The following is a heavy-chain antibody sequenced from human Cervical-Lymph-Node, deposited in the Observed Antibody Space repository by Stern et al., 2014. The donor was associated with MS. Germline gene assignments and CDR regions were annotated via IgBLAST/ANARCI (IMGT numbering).Heavy chain of an antibody. CDR2: INPKSGGA. J-gene: IGHJ4*02. Sequence: QVQLEESGAEVRKAGASVKVSCKASGYIFSDYYIHWVRQAPGQGLEWMGWINPKSGGANSAQKFQGRVTMTRDTSITTVYMELNSLRSDDTAVYYCARSVVTTGLFDSWGQGTLVTVSS. V-gene: IGHV1-2*02. D-gene: IGHD4-23*01. CDR3: ARSVVTTGLFDS. CDR1: GYIFSDYY.